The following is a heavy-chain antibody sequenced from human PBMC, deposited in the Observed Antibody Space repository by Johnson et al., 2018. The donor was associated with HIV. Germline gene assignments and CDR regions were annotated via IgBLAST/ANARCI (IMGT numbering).Heavy chain of an antibody. V-gene: IGHV3-7*05. CDR2: IKQGGSEK. J-gene: IGHJ3*02. CDR3: ATLNGHAFDI. Sequence: VQLVESGGGLVQPGGSLRLSCAASGFTFLSTWMSWVRQAPGKGLEWVANIKQGGSEKYFVDSLKGRFIISRDNAKSSLYLQMNSLRAEDTAVYDCATLNGHAFDIWGQGTMVTVSS. CDR1: GFTFLSTW.